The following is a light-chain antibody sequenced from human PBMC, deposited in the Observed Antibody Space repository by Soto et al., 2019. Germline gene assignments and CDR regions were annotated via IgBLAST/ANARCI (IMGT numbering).Light chain of an antibody. Sequence: QSALTQPRSVSGSPGQSVTISCTGTSXDVGGYNYVSWYQQHPGKAPKLMIYDVSKRPSGVPDRFSGSKSGNTASLTISGLQAEDEADYYCCSYAGSYTHWVFGGGPKVTVL. V-gene: IGLV2-11*01. J-gene: IGLJ3*02. CDR2: DVS. CDR3: CSYAGSYTHWV. CDR1: SXDVGGYNY.